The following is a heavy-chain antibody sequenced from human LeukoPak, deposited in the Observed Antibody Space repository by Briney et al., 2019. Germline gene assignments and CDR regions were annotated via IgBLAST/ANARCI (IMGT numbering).Heavy chain of an antibody. CDR3: ARSYGDYPPLYYFDY. J-gene: IGHJ4*02. Sequence: GGSLRLSCAASGFTFSSYSMNWVRQAPGKGLEWVSSISSSSSYIYYADSVKGRFTIPRDNAKNSLYLQMNSLRAEDTAVYYCARSYGDYPPLYYFDYWGQGTLVTVSS. CDR2: ISSSSSYI. D-gene: IGHD4-17*01. V-gene: IGHV3-21*01. CDR1: GFTFSSYS.